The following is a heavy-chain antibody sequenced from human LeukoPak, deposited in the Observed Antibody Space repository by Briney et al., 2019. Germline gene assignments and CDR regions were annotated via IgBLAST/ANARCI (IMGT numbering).Heavy chain of an antibody. CDR2: INSNGGTI. D-gene: IGHD4-17*01. V-gene: IGHV3-11*01. CDR1: GFSFSDYY. J-gene: IGHJ4*02. Sequence: GGSLRLSCTASGFSFSDYYMSWIRQAPGKGPEWHSYINSNGGTIYYADSVKGRFTISRDNAKNSLYLQMNSLRAEDTAVYYCASQGLLTTDDFWGQGTLVTVSS. CDR3: ASQGLLTTDDF.